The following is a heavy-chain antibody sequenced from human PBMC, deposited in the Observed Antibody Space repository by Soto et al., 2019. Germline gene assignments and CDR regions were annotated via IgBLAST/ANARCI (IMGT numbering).Heavy chain of an antibody. J-gene: IGHJ3*02. CDR2: ISYDGSNK. V-gene: IGHV3-30*18. CDR3: AKDQYSSTPNSVDAFDI. CDR1: GFTFSSYG. Sequence: QVQLVESGGGVVQPGRSLRLSCAASGFTFSSYGMHWVRQAPGKGLEWVAVISYDGSNKYYADSVKGRFTISRDNSKNTLYLQMNSLRAEYTAVYYCAKDQYSSTPNSVDAFDIWGQGTMVTVSS. D-gene: IGHD6-13*01.